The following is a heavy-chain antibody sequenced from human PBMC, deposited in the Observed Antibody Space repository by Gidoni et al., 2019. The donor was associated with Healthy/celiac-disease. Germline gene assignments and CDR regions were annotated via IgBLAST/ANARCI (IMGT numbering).Heavy chain of an antibody. Sequence: EVQLVESGGGLVQPGGSLRLSCAASGFTFSSYDMHWVRQATGKGLEWVSAIGTAGDTYYPGSVKGRFTISRENAKNSLYLQMNSLRAGDTAVYYCARGAPFGEFDYWGQGTLVTVSS. V-gene: IGHV3-13*04. D-gene: IGHD3-3*01. J-gene: IGHJ4*02. CDR3: ARGAPFGEFDY. CDR2: IGTAGDT. CDR1: GFTFSSYD.